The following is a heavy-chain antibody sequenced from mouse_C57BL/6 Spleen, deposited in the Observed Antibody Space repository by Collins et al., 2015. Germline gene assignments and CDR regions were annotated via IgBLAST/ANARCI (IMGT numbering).Heavy chain of an antibody. D-gene: IGHD2-4*01. CDR3: ARGDYPFAY. CDR2: IRNKANGYTT. CDR1: GFTFTDYY. V-gene: IGHV7-3*02. Sequence: EVKLVESGGGLVQPGGSLGLSCATSGFTFTDYYMSWVRQPPGKALEWLGFIRNKANGYTTEYSASVKGRFTISRDNSQSILYLQMNTLRAEDSATYYCARGDYPFAYWGQGTLVTVSA. J-gene: IGHJ3*01.